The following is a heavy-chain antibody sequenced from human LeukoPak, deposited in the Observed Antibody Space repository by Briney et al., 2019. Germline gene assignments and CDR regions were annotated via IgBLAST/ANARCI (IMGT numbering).Heavy chain of an antibody. CDR2: ISYDGCNK. CDR1: GFTFSSYA. D-gene: IGHD3-22*01. CDR3: ARNPAEGSGYYQGYYYYGMDV. J-gene: IGHJ6*02. V-gene: IGHV3-30*04. Sequence: GRSLRLSCAASGFTFSSYAMHWVCQAPGTGLERVAVISYDGCNKYYADSVKGRFTISRDNSKNTLYLQMNSLRAEDTAVYYCARNPAEGSGYYQGYYYYGMDVWGQGTTVTVSS.